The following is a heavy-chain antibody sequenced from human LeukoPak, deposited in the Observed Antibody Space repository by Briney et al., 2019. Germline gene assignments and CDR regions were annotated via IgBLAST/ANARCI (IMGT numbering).Heavy chain of an antibody. D-gene: IGHD5-18*01. Sequence: ASVKVSCKASGGTFSSYAISWVRQAPGQGLEWMGGIIPIFGTASYAQKFQGRVTITADESTSTAYMELSSLRSEDTAVYYCARVGYYSYGPHLGYYFDYWGQGTLVTVSS. CDR1: GGTFSSYA. CDR2: IIPIFGTA. CDR3: ARVGYYSYGPHLGYYFDY. J-gene: IGHJ4*02. V-gene: IGHV1-69*13.